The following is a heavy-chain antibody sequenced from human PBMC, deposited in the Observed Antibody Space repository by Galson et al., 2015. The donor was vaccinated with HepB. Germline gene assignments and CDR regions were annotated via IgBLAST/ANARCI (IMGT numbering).Heavy chain of an antibody. Sequence: SLRLSCAASRFTFSTYVMNWVRQAPGKGLEWVSSISGSGASTYYAGSVKGRFTISRDNSKNTLYLQMNSLRAEDTAVYYCAKNSGSSGFDPYHFDSWGQGPLVTVAP. V-gene: IGHV3-23*01. CDR3: AKNSGSSGFDPYHFDS. D-gene: IGHD6-13*01. J-gene: IGHJ4*02. CDR1: RFTFSTYV. CDR2: ISGSGAST.